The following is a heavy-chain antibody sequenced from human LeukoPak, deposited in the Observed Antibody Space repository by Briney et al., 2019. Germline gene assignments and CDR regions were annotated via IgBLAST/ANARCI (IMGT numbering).Heavy chain of an antibody. CDR3: ARGRYCSGGSCYGFDP. Sequence: SETLSLTCTVSGGSISSYYWSWIRKPAGKGLEWIGRIYTSWSTNYNPSLKSRVTMSVDTSKHQFSLKLSSVTAADTAVYYCARGRYCSGGSCYGFDPWGQGTLVTVSS. D-gene: IGHD2-15*01. V-gene: IGHV4-4*07. J-gene: IGHJ5*02. CDR1: GGSISSYY. CDR2: IYTSWST.